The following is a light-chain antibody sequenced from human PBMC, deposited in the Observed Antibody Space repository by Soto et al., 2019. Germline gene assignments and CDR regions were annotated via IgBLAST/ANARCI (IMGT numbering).Light chain of an antibody. CDR1: QSISSY. Sequence: DIQMTQSPSSLSASVGDRVTITCRASQSISSYLNWYQQKPGKAPKLLIYAASSLQSGVPSRFSGSGSGTYFTLTISSLQPEDFATYYCQQSYSNPPYTFGQGTKLEIK. CDR2: AAS. CDR3: QQSYSNPPYT. V-gene: IGKV1-39*01. J-gene: IGKJ2*01.